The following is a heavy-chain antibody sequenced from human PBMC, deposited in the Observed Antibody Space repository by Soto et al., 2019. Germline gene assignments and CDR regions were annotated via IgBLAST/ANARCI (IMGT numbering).Heavy chain of an antibody. D-gene: IGHD3-16*01. J-gene: IGHJ5*02. CDR3: AKDLYYYDFSLDDS. V-gene: IGHV3-15*01. CDR1: GFTFSNAW. CDR2: IKTTTDGGTT. Sequence: GGSLRLSCAASGFTFSNAWLSWVRQAPGKGLEWVGHIKTTTDGGTTDYAAPVKGRFTISRDDSQNTLYLQMNSLRVEDTAVYYCAKDLYYYDFSLDDSWGQGTLVTVSS.